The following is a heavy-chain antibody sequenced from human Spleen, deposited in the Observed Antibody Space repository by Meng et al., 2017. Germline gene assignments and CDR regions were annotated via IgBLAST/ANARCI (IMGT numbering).Heavy chain of an antibody. CDR2: ISPDDSDT. J-gene: IGHJ4*02. D-gene: IGHD7-27*01. V-gene: IGHV5-51*01. Sequence: GESLKISCKGSGYSFTSYWIGWVRQMPGKGLEWMGIISPDDSDTTYSPSFRGRVTISADRSIDTAYLQWSSLKASDTAMYYCVRSKPGVDYWGQGTLVTVSS. CDR3: VRSKPGVDY. CDR1: GYSFTSYW.